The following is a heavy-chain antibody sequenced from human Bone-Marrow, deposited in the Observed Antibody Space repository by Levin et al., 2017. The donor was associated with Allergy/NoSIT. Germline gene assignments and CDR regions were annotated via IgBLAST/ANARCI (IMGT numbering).Heavy chain of an antibody. CDR1: GFTFSRHD. J-gene: IGHJ6*02. V-gene: IGHV3-13*01. CDR2: IGHAGDT. D-gene: IGHD1-1*01. Sequence: GESLKISCAASGFTFSRHDMHWVRQAPGKGLEWVFGIGHAGDTYYPASVKGRFTISRENDKKSLYLQMNSLRVGDTAVYFCARGGGAATGHGLDVWGQGTTVTVSS. CDR3: ARGGGAATGHGLDV.